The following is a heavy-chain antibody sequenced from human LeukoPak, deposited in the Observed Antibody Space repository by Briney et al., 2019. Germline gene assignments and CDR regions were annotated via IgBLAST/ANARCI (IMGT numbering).Heavy chain of an antibody. CDR2: MNPNSGNT. J-gene: IGHJ3*02. Sequence: ASVKVSCKASGYTFTSYDINWVRQATGKGLEWMGWMNPNSGNTGYAQKFQGRVTITRNTSISTAYMELSSLRSEDTAVYYCARTPPTYGDYDSPHAFDIWGQGTMVTVSS. CDR3: ARTPPTYGDYDSPHAFDI. CDR1: GYTFTSYD. V-gene: IGHV1-8*03. D-gene: IGHD4-17*01.